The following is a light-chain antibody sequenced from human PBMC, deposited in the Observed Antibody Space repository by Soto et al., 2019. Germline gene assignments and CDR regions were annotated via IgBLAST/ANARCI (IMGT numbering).Light chain of an antibody. Sequence: DIQMTQSPSTLSASVGDRVTITCRASQSISSWLAWYQQKPGKAPKLLIYDASSLEGGVPSRFSGSGSGTEFTLTISSLQPDDFATYYCQQYNSYSPGWTFGQGTKVDIK. CDR3: QQYNSYSPGWT. CDR1: QSISSW. CDR2: DAS. J-gene: IGKJ1*01. V-gene: IGKV1-5*01.